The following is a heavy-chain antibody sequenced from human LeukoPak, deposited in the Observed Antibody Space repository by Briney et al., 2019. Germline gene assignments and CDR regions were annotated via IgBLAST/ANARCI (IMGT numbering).Heavy chain of an antibody. V-gene: IGHV1-69*04. D-gene: IGHD6-19*01. Sequence: SVKVSCKASGGTFSSYAISWVRQAPGQGLEWTGRIIPIFGIANYAQKFQGRVTITADKSTSTAYMELSSLRSEDTAVYYCVYGYSSGWEYFDYWGQGTLVTVSS. CDR3: VYGYSSGWEYFDY. J-gene: IGHJ4*02. CDR2: IIPIFGIA. CDR1: GGTFSSYA.